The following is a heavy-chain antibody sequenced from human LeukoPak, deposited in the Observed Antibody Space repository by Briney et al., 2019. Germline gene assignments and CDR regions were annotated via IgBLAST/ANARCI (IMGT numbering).Heavy chain of an antibody. Sequence: GGSVKVSCKASGYSFTDYYINWVRQAPGQGLEWMGWINPKSGGRNYAQKFLGRVTMTRDTSINTAYMELSRLRSDDSAVYYCARGTSGDFLTSLDYWGQGTLVTVSS. CDR1: GYSFTDYY. CDR2: INPKSGGR. D-gene: IGHD4-17*01. CDR3: ARGTSGDFLTSLDY. V-gene: IGHV1-2*02. J-gene: IGHJ4*02.